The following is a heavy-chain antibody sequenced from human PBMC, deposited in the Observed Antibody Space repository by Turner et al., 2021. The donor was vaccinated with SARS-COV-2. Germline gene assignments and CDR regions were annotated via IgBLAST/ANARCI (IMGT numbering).Heavy chain of an antibody. D-gene: IGHD4-4*01. CDR1: GFTFSSYA. J-gene: IGHJ4*02. CDR2: ISYDGNNK. Sequence: QVQLVESGGGVVQPGRSLRLSCAASGFTFSSYAMHWVRQAPGKGLEWVALISYDGNNKYYADSVKGRFTISRDNSKNTLYLQMNSLRAEDTAVYYCAKQLGLYSNPMYYFDYWGQGTLVTVSS. CDR3: AKQLGLYSNPMYYFDY. V-gene: IGHV3-30*18.